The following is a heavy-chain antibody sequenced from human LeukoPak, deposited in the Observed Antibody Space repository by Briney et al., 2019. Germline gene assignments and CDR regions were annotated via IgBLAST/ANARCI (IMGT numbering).Heavy chain of an antibody. CDR2: IYSGGST. CDR3: ARDIGDYDSSGYYWGAFDI. V-gene: IGHV3-66*01. Sequence: GGSLRLSCAASGFTFSSNYMSWVRQAPGKGLEWVSVIYSGGSTYYADSVKGRLTVSRDNSKNTLYLQMNSLRAEDTAVYYCARDIGDYDSSGYYWGAFDIWGQGTMVTVSS. CDR1: GFTFSSNY. J-gene: IGHJ3*02. D-gene: IGHD3-22*01.